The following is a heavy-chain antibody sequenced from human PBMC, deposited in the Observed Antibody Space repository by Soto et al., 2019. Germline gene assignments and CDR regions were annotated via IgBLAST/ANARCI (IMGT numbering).Heavy chain of an antibody. Sequence: EVQLVESGGGLVKPGGSLRLSCAASGFIFSRYTMNWVRQAPGKGLEWVSSISGSSTYIYYADSVKGRFTISRGNSLYLQMSSLRAEDTAVYYCVRGWLRDPWMYWVQGTLVTVSS. J-gene: IGHJ4*02. V-gene: IGHV3-21*01. CDR2: ISGSSTYI. D-gene: IGHD5-12*01. CDR3: VRGWLRDPWMY. CDR1: GFIFSRYT.